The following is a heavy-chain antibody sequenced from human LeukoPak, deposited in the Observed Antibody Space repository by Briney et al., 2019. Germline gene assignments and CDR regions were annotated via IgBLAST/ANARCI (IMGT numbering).Heavy chain of an antibody. CDR2: MNPNSGNT. J-gene: IGHJ6*03. Sequence: ASVKVYCQASGYTFTSYDINWVRQATGQGLAWMGWMNPNSGNTGYAQKFQGRVTMTRNTSISTAYMELSSLRSEDTAVFHCARGKRLRRTLYYYYYMDVWGKGTTVTVSS. V-gene: IGHV1-8*01. D-gene: IGHD5-12*01. CDR1: GYTFTSYD. CDR3: ARGKRLRRTLYYYYYMDV.